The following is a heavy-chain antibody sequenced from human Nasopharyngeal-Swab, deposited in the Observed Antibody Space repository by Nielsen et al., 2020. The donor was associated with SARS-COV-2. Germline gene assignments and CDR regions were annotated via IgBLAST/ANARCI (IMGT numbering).Heavy chain of an antibody. Sequence: SETLSLTCAVYGGSFSGYYWSWIRQPPGKGLEWIGEINHSGSTNYNPPLKSRVTISVDKSKNQFSLKLSSVTAADTAVYYCASISDTAMAPFDYWGQGTLVTVSS. D-gene: IGHD5-18*01. CDR1: GGSFSGYY. CDR3: ASISDTAMAPFDY. CDR2: INHSGST. V-gene: IGHV4-34*01. J-gene: IGHJ4*02.